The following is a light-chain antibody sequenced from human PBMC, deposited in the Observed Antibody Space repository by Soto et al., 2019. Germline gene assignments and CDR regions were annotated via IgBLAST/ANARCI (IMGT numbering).Light chain of an antibody. V-gene: IGKV1-5*01. CDR2: DAS. Sequence: MTQSPATLSVSPGERATLSCRASQSISSWLAWYQQKPGKAPKLLIYDASSLESGVPSRFSGSGSGTEFTLTISSLQPDDFATYYCQQYEIFPITFGQGTRLEI. J-gene: IGKJ5*01. CDR1: QSISSW. CDR3: QQYEIFPIT.